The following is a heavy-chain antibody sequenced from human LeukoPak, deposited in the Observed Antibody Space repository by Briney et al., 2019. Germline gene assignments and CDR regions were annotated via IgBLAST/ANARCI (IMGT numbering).Heavy chain of an antibody. Sequence: GSSVKVSCKASGGTFSSYAISWVRQAPGQGLEWMGRIIPILGIANYAQKFQGRVTITADKSTSTAYMELSSLRSEDTAVYYCVRTTVTTYYYYYGMDVWGQGTTVTVSS. CDR1: GGTFSSYA. V-gene: IGHV1-69*04. J-gene: IGHJ6*02. CDR2: IIPILGIA. D-gene: IGHD4-17*01. CDR3: VRTTVTTYYYYYGMDV.